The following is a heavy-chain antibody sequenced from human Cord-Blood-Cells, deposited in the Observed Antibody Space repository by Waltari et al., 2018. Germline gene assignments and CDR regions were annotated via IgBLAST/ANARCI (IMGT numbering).Heavy chain of an antibody. Sequence: EVPLLESGGGLVQPGGSLRPSCAASGFTFSSHALSWVRQAPGKGLEWVSAISGSGGSTYYADSVKGRFTISRDNSKNTLYLQMNSLRAEDTAVYYCANRAAAGTGYWYFDLWGRGTLVTVSS. CDR1: GFTFSSHA. CDR2: ISGSGGST. J-gene: IGHJ2*01. V-gene: IGHV3-23*01. CDR3: ANRAAAGTGYWYFDL. D-gene: IGHD6-13*01.